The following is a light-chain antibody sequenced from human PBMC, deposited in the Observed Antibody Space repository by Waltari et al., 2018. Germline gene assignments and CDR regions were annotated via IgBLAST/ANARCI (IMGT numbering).Light chain of an antibody. Sequence: SYVVTQPPSVSVAPGETATITCGGDNIGTYSLHRYQQKAGQAPVLVIFYVRDRPSGIPDRFSGSNSGNTATLTISRVEAGDEARYYCHVWHPHVDPGVFGTGTEVTVL. J-gene: IGLJ1*01. CDR2: YVR. V-gene: IGLV3-21*04. CDR3: HVWHPHVDPGV. CDR1: NIGTYS.